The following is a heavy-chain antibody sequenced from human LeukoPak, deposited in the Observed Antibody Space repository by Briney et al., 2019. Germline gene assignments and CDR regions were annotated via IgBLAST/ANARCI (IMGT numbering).Heavy chain of an antibody. CDR2: IRGSGNTI. CDR3: AIDLGYCSSTSCYMLDY. Sequence: GGSLRLSCAASGFTFSDYYMSWIRQAPGKGLEWVSYIRGSGNTIYYADSVKGRFTISRDNAKNSLYLQMNSLRAEDTAVYYCAIDLGYCSSTSCYMLDYWGQGTLVTVSS. V-gene: IGHV3-11*04. D-gene: IGHD2-2*02. CDR1: GFTFSDYY. J-gene: IGHJ4*02.